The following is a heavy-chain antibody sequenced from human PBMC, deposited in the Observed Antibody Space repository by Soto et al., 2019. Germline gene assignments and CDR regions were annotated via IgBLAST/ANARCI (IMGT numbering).Heavy chain of an antibody. J-gene: IGHJ6*03. D-gene: IGHD3-10*01. CDR3: AKGSGSYYAHFAYYIDV. CDR2: ISYDGNNE. V-gene: IGHV3-30*18. Sequence: PGGSLRLSCVASGFTFNSHGMHWVRQVPGKGLEWLAVISYDGNNEYYTDSVKGQFTISRENSRNTVSLQMNSLRADDTAIYYCAKGSGSYYAHFAYYIDVWGKGTTVTVSS. CDR1: GFTFNSHG.